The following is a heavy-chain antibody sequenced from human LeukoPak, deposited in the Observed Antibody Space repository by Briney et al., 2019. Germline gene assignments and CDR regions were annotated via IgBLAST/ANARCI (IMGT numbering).Heavy chain of an antibody. V-gene: IGHV3-49*03. CDR2: IRSKAYGGTT. Sequence: GGSLRLSCTASGFTFGDYAMSWFRQAPGKGLEWVGFIRSKAYGGTTEYAASVKGRFTISRDDSKSIAYLQMNSLKTEDTAVYYCARVRVLWFGESPHYYYMDVWGKGTTVTISS. J-gene: IGHJ6*03. CDR3: ARVRVLWFGESPHYYYMDV. D-gene: IGHD3-10*01. CDR1: GFTFGDYA.